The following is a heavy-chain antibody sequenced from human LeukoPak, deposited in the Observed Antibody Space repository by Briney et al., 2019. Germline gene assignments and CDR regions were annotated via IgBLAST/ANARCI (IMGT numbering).Heavy chain of an antibody. CDR1: GFTFSSYA. Sequence: PGGSLRLSCAASGFTFSSYAMSWVRQAPGKGLEWVSAIGGSGGSTYYAGSVKGRFTISRDNSKNTLYLQMNSLRAEDTAVYYCAKDLYYYDSSGYPAFDYWGQGTLVTVSS. D-gene: IGHD3-22*01. V-gene: IGHV3-23*01. CDR3: AKDLYYYDSSGYPAFDY. CDR2: IGGSGGST. J-gene: IGHJ4*02.